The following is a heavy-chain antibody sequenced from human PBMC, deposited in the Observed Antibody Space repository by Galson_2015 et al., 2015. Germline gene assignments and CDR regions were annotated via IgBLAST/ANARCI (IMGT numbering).Heavy chain of an antibody. CDR2: IYWNDDK. CDR1: GFSLSTSGVG. Sequence: PALVRPTQTLTLTCTFSGFSLSTSGVGVGWIRQPPGKALERLAVIYWNDDKRYSPSLKSRLTITKDTSKNQVVLTMTNMDPVDTATYYCAHSAGIAAAGAFDYWGQGTLVTVSS. V-gene: IGHV2-5*01. CDR3: AHSAGIAAAGAFDY. D-gene: IGHD6-13*01. J-gene: IGHJ4*02.